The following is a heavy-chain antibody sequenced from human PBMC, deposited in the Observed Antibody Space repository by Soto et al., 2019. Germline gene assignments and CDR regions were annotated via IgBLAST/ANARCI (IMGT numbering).Heavy chain of an antibody. CDR3: ARDRLPMVVVVMGWFDP. Sequence: VGSLRLSCAASGFSFRDYYMSWIRQAPGKGLEWISYISGSGNTIYYADSVKGRFIISRDNAKNSLFLQMNSLRADDTAVYYCARDRLPMVVVVMGWFDPWGQGTLVTAPQ. CDR2: ISGSGNTI. D-gene: IGHD3-22*01. V-gene: IGHV3-11*01. J-gene: IGHJ5*02. CDR1: GFSFRDYY.